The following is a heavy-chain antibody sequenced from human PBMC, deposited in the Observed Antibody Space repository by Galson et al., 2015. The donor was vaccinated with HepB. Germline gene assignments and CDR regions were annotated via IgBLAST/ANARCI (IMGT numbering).Heavy chain of an antibody. J-gene: IGHJ6*02. CDR3: ARPHDSDYDFWSGPNQVISTGSLSDV. CDR2: ISSSSSYI. V-gene: IGHV3-21*01. D-gene: IGHD3-3*01. CDR1: GFTFSSYS. Sequence: SLRLSCAASGFTFSSYSMNWVRQAPGKGLEWVSSISSSSSYIYYADSVKGRFTISRDNAKNSLYLQMNSLRAEDTAVYYCARPHDSDYDFWSGPNQVISTGSLSDVWGQGTTVTVSS.